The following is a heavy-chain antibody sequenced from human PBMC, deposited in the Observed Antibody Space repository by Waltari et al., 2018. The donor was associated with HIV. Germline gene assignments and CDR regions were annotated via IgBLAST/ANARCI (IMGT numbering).Heavy chain of an antibody. CDR2: INVGTMYG. J-gene: IGHJ4*02. Sequence: QVQLVQSGAEVKKPGASVKVSCRASGINFNNNVVHWMRQAPGQGLEWLGCINVGTMYGRDSPMFQGRVSFTRDTSETTVFMELRSLKSEDTAVYFCAGGSDWLVNALEIWGQGTLVTVSS. V-gene: IGHV1-3*01. CDR1: GINFNNNV. D-gene: IGHD6-19*01. CDR3: AGGSDWLVNALEI.